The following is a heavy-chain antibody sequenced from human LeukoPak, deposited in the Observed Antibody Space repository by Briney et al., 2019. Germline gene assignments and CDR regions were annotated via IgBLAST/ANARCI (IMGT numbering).Heavy chain of an antibody. CDR1: GFTFSSYG. D-gene: IGHD4-17*01. J-gene: IGHJ6*02. CDR2: IKSKTDGGTT. Sequence: GRSLRLSCAASGFTFSSYGMHWVRQAPGKGLEWVGRIKSKTDGGTTDYAAPVKGRFTISRDDSKNTLYLQMNSLKTEDTAVYYCTRDDYGDYDGMDVWGQGTTVTVSS. CDR3: TRDDYGDYDGMDV. V-gene: IGHV3-15*01.